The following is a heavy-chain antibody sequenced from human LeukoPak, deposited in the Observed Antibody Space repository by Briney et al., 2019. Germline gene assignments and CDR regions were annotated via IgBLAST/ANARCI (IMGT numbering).Heavy chain of an antibody. CDR1: GNSISSGYY. D-gene: IGHD4-17*01. CDR3: ARAPTVTNAFDI. CDR2: IYHSGST. V-gene: IGHV4-38-2*02. Sequence: SETLSLTCTVSGNSISSGYYWGWIRQPPGKGLEWIGSIYHSGSTYYNPSLKSRVTISVDTSKNQFSLKLSSVTAADTAVYYCARAPTVTNAFDIWGQGTMVTVSS. J-gene: IGHJ3*02.